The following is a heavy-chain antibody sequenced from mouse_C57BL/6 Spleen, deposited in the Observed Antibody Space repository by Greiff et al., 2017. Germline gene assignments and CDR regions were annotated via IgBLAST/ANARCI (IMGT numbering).Heavy chain of an antibody. V-gene: IGHV3-6*01. Sequence: EVKLMESGPGLVKPSQSLSLTCSVTGYSITSGYYWNWIRQFPGNKLEWMGYISYDGSNNYNPSLKNRISITRDTSKNQFFLKLNSVTTEDTATYYCAGYYGSSGAMDHWGQGTSVTVSS. D-gene: IGHD1-1*01. J-gene: IGHJ4*01. CDR1: GYSITSGYY. CDR3: AGYYGSSGAMDH. CDR2: ISYDGSN.